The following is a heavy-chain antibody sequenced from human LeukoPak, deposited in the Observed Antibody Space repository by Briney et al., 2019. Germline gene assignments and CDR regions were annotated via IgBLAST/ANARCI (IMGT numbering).Heavy chain of an antibody. CDR3: ALAGEWELLPFPFDY. CDR1: GGSISSYY. D-gene: IGHD1-26*01. CDR2: IYYSGST. Sequence: PSETLSLTCTVSGGSISSYYWSWIRPPPGKGLERIGHIYYSGSTNYNPSLKSRVTVSVDTCKNQFSLKLSSATAADTAVYYCALAGEWELLPFPFDYWGEGTLVTVST. V-gene: IGHV4-59*01. J-gene: IGHJ4*02.